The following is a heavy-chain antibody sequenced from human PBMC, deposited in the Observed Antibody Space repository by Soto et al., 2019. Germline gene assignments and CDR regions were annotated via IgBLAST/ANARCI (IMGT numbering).Heavy chain of an antibody. CDR1: GFTLSSYS. Sequence: GGSLRLSCAASGFTLSSYSMNWVRQAPGKGLEWVSSITSSSSYIYYADSVKGRFTISRDNAKNSLYLQMNSLRAEDTAVYYCASEQWAGGMDVWGQGTTVXVSS. CDR2: ITSSSSYI. D-gene: IGHD6-19*01. J-gene: IGHJ6*02. V-gene: IGHV3-21*01. CDR3: ASEQWAGGMDV.